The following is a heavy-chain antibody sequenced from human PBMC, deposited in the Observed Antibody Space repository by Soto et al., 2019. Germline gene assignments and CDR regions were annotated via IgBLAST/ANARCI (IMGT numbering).Heavy chain of an antibody. CDR3: ARDRYYYDSSGYYPQWYYYGMDV. CDR1: GGSISSYY. D-gene: IGHD3-22*01. Sequence: PSETLSLTCTVSGGSISSYYWSWIRQPPGKGLEWIGYIYYSGSTNYNPSLKSRVTISVDTSKNQFSLKLSSVTAADTAVYYCARDRYYYDSSGYYPQWYYYGMDVWGQGTTVTVSS. V-gene: IGHV4-59*01. CDR2: IYYSGST. J-gene: IGHJ6*02.